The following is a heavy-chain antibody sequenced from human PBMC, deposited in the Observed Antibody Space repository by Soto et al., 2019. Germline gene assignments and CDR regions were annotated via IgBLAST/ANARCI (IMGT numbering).Heavy chain of an antibody. CDR1: GFTYITKY. J-gene: IGHJ4*02. CDR2: IYSGGST. Sequence: GGSQSLTYAACGFTYITKYIGWVRQAPGKGLEWVSVIYSGGSTFYADSVRGRFTISRDNSKNTVNLQMNSLRAEDTAVYYCARDPWAADYWGQGTLVTVSS. V-gene: IGHV3-66*01. D-gene: IGHD3-16*01. CDR3: ARDPWAADY.